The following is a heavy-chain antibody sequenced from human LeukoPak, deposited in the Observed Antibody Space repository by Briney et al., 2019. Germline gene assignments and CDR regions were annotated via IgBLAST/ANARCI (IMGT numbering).Heavy chain of an antibody. Sequence: SETLSLTCTVSGGSVSSSDYYWGWIRQPPGKGLEWIGAIFHNGNTNYGVSLKSRVTLSVDTSKNQFSLKLTSVTAADTAVYYCARTGDYYDSSGYYLNKWGQGTLVTASS. CDR1: GGSVSSSDYY. V-gene: IGHV4-39*01. D-gene: IGHD3-22*01. CDR3: ARTGDYYDSSGYYLNK. J-gene: IGHJ4*02. CDR2: IFHNGNT.